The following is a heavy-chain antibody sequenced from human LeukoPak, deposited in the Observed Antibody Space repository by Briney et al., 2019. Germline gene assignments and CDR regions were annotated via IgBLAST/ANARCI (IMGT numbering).Heavy chain of an antibody. V-gene: IGHV3-13*01. CDR1: GFTFSNYD. D-gene: IGHD6-13*01. Sequence: GGSLRLSCAASGFTFSNYDMHWVRQAAGKGLEWVSGIGTAGDAYYPASVKGRFTISRENAKNSLYLQMNSLSAGDTAVYYCASSPAYSSSWYAIDNWGQGTLVTVSS. CDR3: ASSPAYSSSWYAIDN. J-gene: IGHJ4*02. CDR2: IGTAGDA.